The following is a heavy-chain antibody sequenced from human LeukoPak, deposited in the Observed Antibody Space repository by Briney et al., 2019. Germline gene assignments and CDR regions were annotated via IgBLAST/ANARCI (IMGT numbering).Heavy chain of an antibody. CDR2: INPNSGGT. CDR3: ARGFRGDNFDY. Sequence: ASVKVSCKASGYTFTGFYIHWVRQAPGQGLEWMGWINPNSGGTNYAQNFQGRVTMTRDTSFSTAYMELSRLRSDDTAVYFCARGFRGDNFDYWGQGTLVTVSS. J-gene: IGHJ4*02. D-gene: IGHD7-27*01. V-gene: IGHV1-2*02. CDR1: GYTFTGFY.